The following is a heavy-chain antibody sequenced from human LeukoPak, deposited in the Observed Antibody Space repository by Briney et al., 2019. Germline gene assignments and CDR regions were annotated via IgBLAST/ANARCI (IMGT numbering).Heavy chain of an antibody. CDR3: APDLRGSAWSLDY. CDR1: GFIFRNYA. Sequence: GGSLRLSCAAPGFIFRNYAAGWVRQAPGKGLEWVSVVSDSGRSANYADSVKGRFTISRDNSKNTLYLQRNSLRAEDTAVYYCAPDLRGSAWSLDYWGQGTLVTVSS. V-gene: IGHV3-23*01. D-gene: IGHD6-19*01. J-gene: IGHJ4*02. CDR2: VSDSGRSA.